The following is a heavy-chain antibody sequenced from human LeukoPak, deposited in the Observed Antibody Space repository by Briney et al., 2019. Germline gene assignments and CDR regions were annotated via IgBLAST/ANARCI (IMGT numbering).Heavy chain of an antibody. CDR3: VYSSSSDYYYGMDV. Sequence: GASVKVSCKASGGTFSSYAISWVRQAPGQGLEWMGGIIPIFGTANYAQKFQGRVTITADESTSTAYMELSSLRSEDTAVYYCVYSSSSDYYYGMDVWGQGTTVTVSS. CDR2: IIPIFGTA. CDR1: GGTFSSYA. D-gene: IGHD6-6*01. J-gene: IGHJ6*02. V-gene: IGHV1-69*13.